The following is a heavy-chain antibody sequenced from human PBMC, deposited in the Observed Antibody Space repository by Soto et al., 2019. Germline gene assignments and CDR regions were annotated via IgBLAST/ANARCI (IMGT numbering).Heavy chain of an antibody. J-gene: IGHJ4*02. D-gene: IGHD2-21*01. V-gene: IGHV3-74*01. CDR2: INNEGSGT. CDR1: GFSFSRYW. Sequence: EVQLVESGGGLVQPGGSLRLSCVASGFSFSRYWMHWVRQTPGKGLMWVSRINNEGSGTADADSVRGRFTISRDNAKITLYLKLISLRAEDTAVYYCARDVAAGYFDYWGQGTPVTVSS. CDR3: ARDVAAGYFDY.